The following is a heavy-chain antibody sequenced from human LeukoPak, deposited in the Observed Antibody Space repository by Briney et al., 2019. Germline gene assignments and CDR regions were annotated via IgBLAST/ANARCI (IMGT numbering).Heavy chain of an antibody. CDR2: IIPILGTA. D-gene: IGHD6-13*01. J-gene: IGHJ3*02. CDR3: ARDYGAAAGPGDAFDI. V-gene: IGHV1-69*01. Sequence: SVKVSCKASGGTFSSYAISWVRQAPGQGLEWMGGIIPILGTANYAQKFQGRVTITADESTSTAYMELSSLRSEDTAVYYCARDYGAAAGPGDAFDIWGQGTMVTVSS. CDR1: GGTFSSYA.